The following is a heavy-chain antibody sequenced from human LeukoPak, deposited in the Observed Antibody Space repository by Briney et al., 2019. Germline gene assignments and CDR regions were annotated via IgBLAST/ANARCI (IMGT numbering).Heavy chain of an antibody. D-gene: IGHD2-15*01. V-gene: IGHV3-21*01. CDR3: AQGGGYCSGGSCYVWFDP. J-gene: IGHJ5*02. CDR2: ISSSSSYI. Sequence: GGSLRLSCAASGFTFSSYSMNWVRQAPGKGLEWVSSISSSSSYIYYADSVKGRFTISRDNAKNSLYLQMNSLRAEGTAVYHCAQGGGYCSGGSCYVWFDPWGQGTLVTVSS. CDR1: GFTFSSYS.